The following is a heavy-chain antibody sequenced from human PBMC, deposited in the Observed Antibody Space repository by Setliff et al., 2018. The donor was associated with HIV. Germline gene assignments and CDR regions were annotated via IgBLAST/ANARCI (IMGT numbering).Heavy chain of an antibody. D-gene: IGHD1-1*01. CDR3: ARKATTYYYFYYLDV. J-gene: IGHJ6*03. V-gene: IGHV4-34*01. CDR1: SGSFSGYY. CDR2: INHGGIT. Sequence: PSETLSLTCAVYSGSFSGYYWSWIRQPPGKGLEWIGEINHGGITNYNPSLKSRVTISVDMSKNQYSLKLSSVTAADTAVYYCARKATTYYYFYYLDVWGKGTTVTVSS.